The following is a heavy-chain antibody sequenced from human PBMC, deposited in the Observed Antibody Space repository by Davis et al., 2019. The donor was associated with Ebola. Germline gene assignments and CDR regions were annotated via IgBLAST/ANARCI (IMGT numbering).Heavy chain of an antibody. CDR2: INIDGSST. J-gene: IGHJ3*01. CDR1: GFTFISYW. D-gene: IGHD2/OR15-2a*01. CDR3: AASLLW. V-gene: IGHV3-74*01. Sequence: HTGGSLRLSCATSGFTFISYWMHWVRQVPGKGLVWVSRINIDGSSTIYADSVEGRFIISRDNAKNSVFLQMNNLRVEDTALYYCAASLLWWGQGTVVTVPS.